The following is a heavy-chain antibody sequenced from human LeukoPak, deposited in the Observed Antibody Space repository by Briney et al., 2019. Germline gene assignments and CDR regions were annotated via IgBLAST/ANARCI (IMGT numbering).Heavy chain of an antibody. CDR3: VRWVYYYDSTGQYDY. D-gene: IGHD3-22*01. J-gene: IGHJ4*02. V-gene: IGHV4-31*03. Sequence: SETLSLTCTVSGGSISSGGYYWSWIRQHPGKGLEWIGYIYYSGSTYYNPSLKSRVTISVDTSKNQFSLKLSSVTAADTAVYYCVRWVYYYDSTGQYDYWGQGTLVTVSS. CDR2: IYYSGST. CDR1: GGSISSGGYY.